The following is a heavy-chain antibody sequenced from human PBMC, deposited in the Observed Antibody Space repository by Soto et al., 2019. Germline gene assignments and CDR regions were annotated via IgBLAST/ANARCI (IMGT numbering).Heavy chain of an antibody. CDR2: ISGSGGNT. D-gene: IGHD1-26*01. CDR1: GFTLSNYA. CDR3: VKKPLELQMFDY. Sequence: GGSLRLSCAVSGFTLSNYAMSWVRQAPGKGLDCVSYISGSGGNTYYADSAKGRYTISRDSSKNTLYLQMSSLRTEDTATYYCVKKPLELQMFDYWGQGTLVTV. V-gene: IGHV3-23*01. J-gene: IGHJ4*02.